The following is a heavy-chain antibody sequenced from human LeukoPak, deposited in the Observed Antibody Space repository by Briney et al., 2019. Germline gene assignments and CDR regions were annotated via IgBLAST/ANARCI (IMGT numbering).Heavy chain of an antibody. Sequence: GRSLRLSCAASGFTFSSYGMHWVRQAPTEGLEWVAVIWYDGSNKYYADSVKGRFTISRDNSKNTLYLQMNSLRAEDTAVYYCARNSLGYYYDSSGYYYFDYWGQGTLVTVSS. J-gene: IGHJ4*02. CDR1: GFTFSSYG. CDR3: ARNSLGYYYDSSGYYYFDY. CDR2: IWYDGSNK. D-gene: IGHD3-22*01. V-gene: IGHV3-33*01.